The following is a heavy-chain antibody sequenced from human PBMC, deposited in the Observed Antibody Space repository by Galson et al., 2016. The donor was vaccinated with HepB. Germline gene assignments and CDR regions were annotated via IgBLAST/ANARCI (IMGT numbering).Heavy chain of an antibody. V-gene: IGHV5-10-1*01. D-gene: IGHD2-2*02. CDR2: VDPTDSYT. J-gene: IGHJ4*02. CDR3: ARQFCRSSSCYNFDS. Sequence: QSGAEVKKPGESLKISCKASGYSFTSYWITWVRQMPGKGLEWMGRVDPTDSYTKYSPSFQGHVTLSADKSISTAYLQWSSLKASDTAMYFCARQFCRSSSCYNFDSWGQGTLVTVSS. CDR1: GYSFTSYW.